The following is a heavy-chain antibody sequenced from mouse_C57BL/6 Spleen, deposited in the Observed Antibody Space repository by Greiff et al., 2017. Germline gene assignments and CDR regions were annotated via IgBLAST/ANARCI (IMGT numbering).Heavy chain of an antibody. CDR2: IYPGDGDT. V-gene: IGHV1-82*01. Sequence: QVQLQQSGPELVKPGASVKISCKASGYAFSSSWMNWVKQRPGKGLEWIGRIYPGDGDTNYNGKFKGKATLTADKSSSTAYMQLSSLTSEDSAVYFCARWGLYDDDDAMDYWGQGTSVTVSS. CDR1: GYAFSSSW. J-gene: IGHJ4*01. CDR3: ARWGLYDDDDAMDY. D-gene: IGHD2-4*01.